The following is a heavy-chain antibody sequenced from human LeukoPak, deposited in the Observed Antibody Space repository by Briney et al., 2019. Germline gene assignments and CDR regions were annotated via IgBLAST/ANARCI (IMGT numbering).Heavy chain of an antibody. CDR3: AREAIFGVVYFDY. CDR2: IYYSGST. D-gene: IGHD3-3*01. Sequence: SETLSLTCTVSGGSISSYYWSWIRQPPGKGLEWIGYIYYSGSTNYNPSLKSRVTISVDTSKNQFSLKLSSVTAADTAVYYCAREAIFGVVYFDYWGQGTPVTVSS. V-gene: IGHV4-59*01. CDR1: GGSISSYY. J-gene: IGHJ4*02.